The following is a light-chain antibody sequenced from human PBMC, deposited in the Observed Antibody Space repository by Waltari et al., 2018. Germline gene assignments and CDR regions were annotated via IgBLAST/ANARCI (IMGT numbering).Light chain of an antibody. CDR2: FNN. Sequence: QSVLAQPPSASGTPGQGVTISCYGRGSNIGIKPVTVYQQLPGPAPKLLIFFNNQRPSGVPDRFSGSKSGTSASLAISGLQSEDEADYYCATWDDSLNGVVFGGGTKVTVL. V-gene: IGLV1-44*01. CDR3: ATWDDSLNGVV. J-gene: IGLJ3*02. CDR1: GSNIGIKP.